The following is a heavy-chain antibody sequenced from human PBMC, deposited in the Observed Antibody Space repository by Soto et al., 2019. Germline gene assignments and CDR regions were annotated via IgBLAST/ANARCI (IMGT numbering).Heavy chain of an antibody. J-gene: IGHJ6*02. CDR3: ARTGGMDV. CDR1: GGSFSDYY. Sequence: SETLSLTCAVYGGSFSDYYWSWLRQTPEKGLEWIGEINHSGDTKYNLSLESRVTISVDTSKSQFSLKLNSVTAADTAVYYCARTGGMDVWGQGATVTVSS. CDR2: INHSGDT. V-gene: IGHV4-34*01.